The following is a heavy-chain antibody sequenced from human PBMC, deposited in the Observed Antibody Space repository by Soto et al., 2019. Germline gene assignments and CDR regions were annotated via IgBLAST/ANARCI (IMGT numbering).Heavy chain of an antibody. Sequence: SETLSLTCTVSGGSISSYYWSWIRQPPGKGLEWIGYIYYSGSTNYNPSLKSRVTISVDTSKNQFSLKLSSVTAADTAVYYCARGIVGYCSGGSCYGGYYYYMDVWGKGTTVTVSS. CDR2: IYYSGST. CDR3: ARGIVGYCSGGSCYGGYYYYMDV. V-gene: IGHV4-59*12. D-gene: IGHD2-15*01. CDR1: GGSISSYY. J-gene: IGHJ6*03.